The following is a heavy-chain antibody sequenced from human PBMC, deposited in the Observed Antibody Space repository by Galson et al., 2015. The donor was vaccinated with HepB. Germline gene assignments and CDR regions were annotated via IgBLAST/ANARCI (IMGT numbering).Heavy chain of an antibody. CDR1: GFSFSNYW. V-gene: IGHV3-7*01. Sequence: SLRLSCAASGFSFSNYWMSWVRQAPGKGLEWVANIKQDGSEQYYVDSVKGRFTISRDNAKNSLYLQMNSLRAEDTAVYYCARATYDSSGYDFGYWGQRTLVTVSS. J-gene: IGHJ4*02. D-gene: IGHD3-22*01. CDR2: IKQDGSEQ. CDR3: ARATYDSSGYDFGY.